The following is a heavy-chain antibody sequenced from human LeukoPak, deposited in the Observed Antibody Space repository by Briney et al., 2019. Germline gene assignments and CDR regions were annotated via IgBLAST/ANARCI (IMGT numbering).Heavy chain of an antibody. CDR3: AQDLSYIGLDN. D-gene: IGHD2-15*01. J-gene: IGHJ4*02. V-gene: IGHV3-23*01. CDR1: GFTFSSYG. Sequence: LSGGTLRLSCAASGFTFSSYGMNWVRQAPGEGLEWVSAFSASGSTYYADSVKGRFTVSRDNSENMLYLQMNSLRAEDTAVYYCAQDLSYIGLDNWGQGTLVTVSS. CDR2: FSASGST.